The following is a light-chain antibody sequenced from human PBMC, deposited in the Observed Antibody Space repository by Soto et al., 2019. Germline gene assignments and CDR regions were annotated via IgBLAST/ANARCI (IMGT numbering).Light chain of an antibody. J-gene: IGKJ4*01. CDR3: QQLNGYVALT. V-gene: IGKV1-5*03. CDR1: QTISSW. Sequence: DIQMTQSPSTLSGSVGDRVTITCRASQTISSWLAWYQQKPGKAPKLLIYKASTLKSGVPSRFSGSGSGTEFTLTISSLQPEDLATYYCQQLNGYVALTFGGGTKVELK. CDR2: KAS.